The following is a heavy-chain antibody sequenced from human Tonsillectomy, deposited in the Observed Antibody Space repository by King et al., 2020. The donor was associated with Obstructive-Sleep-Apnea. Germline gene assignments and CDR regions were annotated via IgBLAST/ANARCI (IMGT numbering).Heavy chain of an antibody. CDR2: IYTSGST. J-gene: IGHJ4*02. CDR3: AREEGSSWERRYYFDY. D-gene: IGHD6-13*01. Sequence: QLQESGPGLVKPSETLSLTCTVSGGSISSYYWSWIRQPAGKGLEWIGRIYTSGSTNYNPSLKSRVTMSVDTSKNQFSLKLSSVTAADTAVYYCAREEGSSWERRYYFDYWGQGTLVTVSS. V-gene: IGHV4-4*07. CDR1: GGSISSYY.